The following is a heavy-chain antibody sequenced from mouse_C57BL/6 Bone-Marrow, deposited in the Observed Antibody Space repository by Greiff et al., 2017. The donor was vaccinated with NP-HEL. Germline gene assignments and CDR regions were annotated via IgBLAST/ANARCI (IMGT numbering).Heavy chain of an antibody. Sequence: QVQLQQSGAELVRPGASVKLSCKASGYTFTDYYINWVKQRPGQGLEWIARIYPGSGNTYYNEKFKGKATLTAEKSSSTAYMQLSSLTSEDSAVYFCARSRWLLQIAYWGQGTLVTVSA. D-gene: IGHD2-3*01. J-gene: IGHJ3*01. CDR1: GYTFTDYY. CDR2: IYPGSGNT. V-gene: IGHV1-76*01. CDR3: ARSRWLLQIAY.